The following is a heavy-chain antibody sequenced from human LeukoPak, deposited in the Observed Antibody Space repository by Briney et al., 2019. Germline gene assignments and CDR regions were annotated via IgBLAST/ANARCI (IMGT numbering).Heavy chain of an antibody. CDR2: ISAYNGNT. J-gene: IGHJ5*02. CDR1: GYTFTRYG. V-gene: IGHV1-18*01. CDR3: ARDPLVGVPAASHEDNWFDP. Sequence: GASVKVSCKASGYTFTRYGISWVRQAPGQGLEWMGWISAYNGNTNYAQKLQGRVTMTTDTSTSTAYMELRSLRSDDTAVYYCARDPLVGVPAASHEDNWFDPWAREPWSPSPQ. D-gene: IGHD2-2*01.